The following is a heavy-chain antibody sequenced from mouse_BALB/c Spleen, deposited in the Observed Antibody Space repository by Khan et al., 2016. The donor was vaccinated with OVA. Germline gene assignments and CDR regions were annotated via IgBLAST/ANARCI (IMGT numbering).Heavy chain of an antibody. CDR2: ISDLAYTF. V-gene: IGHV5-15*02. CDR1: GFTFSDYG. Sequence: EVELVESGGGLVQPGGSRKLSCAASGFTFSDYGMAWVRQAPGKGPEWVAFISDLAYTFYYADTVTGRFTLSGENAKNTLYLEMSSLRSGDTARYHCARGGGTAPFAYWGQGTLVTVSA. D-gene: IGHD1-2*01. CDR3: ARGGGTAPFAY. J-gene: IGHJ3*01.